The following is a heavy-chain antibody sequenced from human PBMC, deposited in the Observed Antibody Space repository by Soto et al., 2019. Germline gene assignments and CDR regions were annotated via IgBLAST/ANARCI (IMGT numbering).Heavy chain of an antibody. D-gene: IGHD4-17*01. CDR1: GYPFSCCD. CDR2: MNPKSGNR. CDR3: ARVYGDATH. J-gene: IGHJ4*02. V-gene: IGHV1-8*01. Sequence: QVQLVQSGAEVKKPGASVKVSCKASGYPFSCCDITWVRQATGQGLEWMGWMNPKSGNRGYAQKFQGRVTMTRDTSIGTAYMELSNLRSEDTAVYYCARVYGDATHWGQGTLVTVSS.